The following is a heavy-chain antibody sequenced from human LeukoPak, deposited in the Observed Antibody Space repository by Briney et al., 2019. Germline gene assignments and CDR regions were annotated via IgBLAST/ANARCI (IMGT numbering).Heavy chain of an antibody. V-gene: IGHV3-7*01. CDR2: IKEDGSEK. D-gene: IGHD6-25*01. CDR1: GFTFSSHW. Sequence: PGGSLRLSCVVSGFTFSSHWMSWVRHAPGKGLEWVANIKEDGSEKYYVDSVKGRFTISRDNAKNSLYLQMNSLRAEDTAVYYCARDRQVGYSSGWYYYYGMDVWGQGTTVTVFS. J-gene: IGHJ6*02. CDR3: ARDRQVGYSSGWYYYYGMDV.